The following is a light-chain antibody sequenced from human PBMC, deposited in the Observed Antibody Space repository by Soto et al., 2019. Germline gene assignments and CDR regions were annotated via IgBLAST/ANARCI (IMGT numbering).Light chain of an antibody. CDR1: QTLSNNF. V-gene: IGKV3-20*01. CDR3: QQYVSAPIT. J-gene: IGKJ5*01. CDR2: GVS. Sequence: IVLTQSPGTLSLSPGYRATLSCRASQTLSNNFLAWYQQRLGQAPRLLIYGVSSRATGVPVSFSGSGSGTDFTLTISRLEPEDFAVYYCQQYVSAPITFGQGTRLEI.